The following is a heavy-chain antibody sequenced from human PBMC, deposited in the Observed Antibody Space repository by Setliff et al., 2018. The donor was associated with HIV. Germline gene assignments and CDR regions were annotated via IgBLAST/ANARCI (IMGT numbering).Heavy chain of an antibody. CDR1: GYTISTYL. D-gene: IGHD6-19*01. CDR2: ISAHSGNA. CDR3: ARGLAVAGKSYYYYYYMDV. Sequence: ASVKVSCKASGYTISTYLIAWVRQAPGHGLEWMGWISAHSGNAGYAQKFQGRVTMTRNTSISTAYMELSSLRSEDTAVYYCARGLAVAGKSYYYYYYMDVWGKGTTVTVSS. V-gene: IGHV1-8*02. J-gene: IGHJ6*03.